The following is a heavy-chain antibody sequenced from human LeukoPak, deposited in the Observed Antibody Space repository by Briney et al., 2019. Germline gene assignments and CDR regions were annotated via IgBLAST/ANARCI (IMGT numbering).Heavy chain of an antibody. CDR3: AKRGVVIRVILVGFHKEAYYFDS. D-gene: IGHD3-22*01. CDR1: GITLSNYG. Sequence: SGGSLRLSCAVSGITLSNYGMSWGRQAPGKGLEWVAGISDRGSRTNYADSVKGRFTISTDHPKNTLYLQMNSLRAEDTAVYLCAKRGVVIRVILVGFHKEAYYFDSWGQGALVTVSS. J-gene: IGHJ4*02. V-gene: IGHV3-23*01. CDR2: ISDRGSRT.